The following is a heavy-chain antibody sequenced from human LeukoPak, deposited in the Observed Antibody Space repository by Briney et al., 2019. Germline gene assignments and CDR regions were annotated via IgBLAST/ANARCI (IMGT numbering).Heavy chain of an antibody. CDR1: GFTFSSYA. V-gene: IGHV3-23*01. CDR2: ISGSGGNT. J-gene: IGHJ5*02. Sequence: GGSLRLSCAASGFTFSSYAMSWVRQAPGKGLEWVSAISGSGGNTYYADSVKGRFTISRDNSKNTQYLQMNSLRAEDTAVYYCAKVESSGPNWFDPWGQGTLVTVSS. CDR3: AKVESSGPNWFDP. D-gene: IGHD6-19*01.